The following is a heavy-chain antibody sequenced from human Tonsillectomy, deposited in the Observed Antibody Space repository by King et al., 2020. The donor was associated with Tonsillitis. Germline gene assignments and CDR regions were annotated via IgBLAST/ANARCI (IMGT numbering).Heavy chain of an antibody. J-gene: IGHJ6*02. CDR1: GFIFSGSA. V-gene: IGHV3-73*01. Sequence: QLVQSGGGLVQPGGSLRLSCAASGFIFSGSAIHWVRQASGKGLEWVGRIGYKGPNDATVLKESLRDRIAMSRDESDNTAFLQMSSLKIEDTAVYYCARQRGSRGHLYGLDVWGQGTTVIVSS. CDR3: ARQRGSRGHLYGLDV. D-gene: IGHD3-10*01. CDR2: IGYKGPNDAT.